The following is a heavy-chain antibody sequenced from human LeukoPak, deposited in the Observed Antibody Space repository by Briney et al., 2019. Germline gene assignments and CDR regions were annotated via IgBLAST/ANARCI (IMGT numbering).Heavy chain of an antibody. D-gene: IGHD6-13*01. V-gene: IGHV3-30*02. CDR1: GFTFSSYG. Sequence: GGSLRLSCAASGFTFSSYGMPWVRQAPGKGLEWVAFIRYDGSNKYYADSVKGRFTISRDNSKNTLYLQMNSLRAEDTAVYYXXKXMGXSSSPVGAFDIWGQGTMVTVSS. J-gene: IGHJ3*02. CDR3: XKXMGXSSSPVGAFDI. CDR2: IRYDGSNK.